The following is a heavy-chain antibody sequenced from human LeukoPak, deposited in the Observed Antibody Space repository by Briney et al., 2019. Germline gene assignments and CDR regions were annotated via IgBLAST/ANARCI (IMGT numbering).Heavy chain of an antibody. V-gene: IGHV1-69*05. CDR1: GGTFSSYA. J-gene: IGHJ5*02. Sequence: ASVKVSCKASGGTFSSYAISWARQAPGQGLEWMGRIIPIFGTANYAQKFQGRVTITTDESTSTAYMELSSLRSEDTAVYYCARDLPDYYGSGSNFDPWGQGTLVTVSS. CDR2: IIPIFGTA. CDR3: ARDLPDYYGSGSNFDP. D-gene: IGHD3-10*01.